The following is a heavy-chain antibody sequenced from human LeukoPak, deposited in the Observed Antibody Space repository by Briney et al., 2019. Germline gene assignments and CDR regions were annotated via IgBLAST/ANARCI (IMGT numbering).Heavy chain of an antibody. D-gene: IGHD2-2*01. CDR1: GGSFSGYY. Sequence: SETLSLTCAVYGGSFSGYYWSWIRQPPGKGLEWIGEINHSGSTNYNPSLKSRVTISVDTSKNQFSLELSSVTAADTAVYYCARGGGSTPYYFDYWGQGTLVTVSS. V-gene: IGHV4-34*01. CDR2: INHSGST. J-gene: IGHJ4*02. CDR3: ARGGGSTPYYFDY.